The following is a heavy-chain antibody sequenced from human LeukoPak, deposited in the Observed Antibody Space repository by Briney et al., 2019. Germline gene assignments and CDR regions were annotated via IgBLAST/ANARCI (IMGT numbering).Heavy chain of an antibody. Sequence: GGSLRLSCAASGFTFSSYGMHWVRQAPGKGLEWVAFIRYDGSNKYYADSVKGRFTISRDNAKNSLYLQMNSLRAEDTAVYYCASSPHCSGGSCYSPGAFDIWGQGTMVTVSS. CDR2: IRYDGSNK. D-gene: IGHD2-15*01. J-gene: IGHJ3*02. CDR1: GFTFSSYG. CDR3: ASSPHCSGGSCYSPGAFDI. V-gene: IGHV3-30*02.